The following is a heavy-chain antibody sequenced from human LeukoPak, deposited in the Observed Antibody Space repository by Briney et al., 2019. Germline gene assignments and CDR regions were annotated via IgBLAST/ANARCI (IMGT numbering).Heavy chain of an antibody. CDR2: IYHSGST. Sequence: SETLSLTCAVSGGSISSSNWWSWVRQPPGKGLEWIGEIYHSGSTYYNPSLKSRVTISVDTSKNQFSLKLSSVTAADTAVYYRALTTVTSGAYYFDYWGQGTLVTVSS. CDR3: ALTTVTSGAYYFDY. CDR1: GGSISSSNW. D-gene: IGHD4-17*01. J-gene: IGHJ4*02. V-gene: IGHV4-4*02.